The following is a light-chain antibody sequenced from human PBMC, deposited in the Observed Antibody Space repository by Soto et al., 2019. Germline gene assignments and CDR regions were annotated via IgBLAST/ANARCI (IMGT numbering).Light chain of an antibody. CDR2: DAS. CDR1: QSVSNNY. CDR3: QQYGSSGT. Sequence: IVLTQSPVTLSLSPGERATLSCRASQSVSNNYLAWYQQKPGQAPRLLIFDASTRATGIPDRFSGSGSGTDFTLTISRLEPEDFAVYYCQQYGSSGTFGQGTKVDIK. V-gene: IGKV3-20*01. J-gene: IGKJ1*01.